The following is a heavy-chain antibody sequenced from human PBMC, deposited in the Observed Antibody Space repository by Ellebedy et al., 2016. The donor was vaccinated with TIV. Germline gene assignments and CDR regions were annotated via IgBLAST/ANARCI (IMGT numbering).Heavy chain of an antibody. J-gene: IGHJ4*02. CDR3: ARDQWLGRAYYFDY. V-gene: IGHV3-7*01. Sequence: GGSLRLSCAASGFTFSNYWMTWVRQAPGKGLEWVANIKQDGSERYYVDSVKGRFAISRDNAKNSLYLQMNGLGDEDTAVYYCARDQWLGRAYYFDYWGQGTLVTVSS. D-gene: IGHD6-19*01. CDR2: IKQDGSER. CDR1: GFTFSNYW.